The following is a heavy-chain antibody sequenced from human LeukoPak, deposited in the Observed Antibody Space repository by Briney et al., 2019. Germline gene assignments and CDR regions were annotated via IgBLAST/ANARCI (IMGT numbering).Heavy chain of an antibody. CDR2: INHSGST. D-gene: IGHD4-23*01. V-gene: IGHV4-34*01. J-gene: IGHJ6*02. CDR3: ARSALRGSYYYYGMDV. CDR1: GGSFSGYY. Sequence: SETLSLTCAVYGGSFSGYYWSWIRQPPGKGLEWIGEINHSGSTNYNPSLKSRVTISVDTSKNQFSLKLSSVTAADTPVYYCARSALRGSYYYYGMDVLGQGTTVTVSS.